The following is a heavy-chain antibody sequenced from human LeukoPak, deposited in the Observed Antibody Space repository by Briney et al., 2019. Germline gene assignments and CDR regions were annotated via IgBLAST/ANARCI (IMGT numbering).Heavy chain of an antibody. D-gene: IGHD5-18*01. V-gene: IGHV3-23*01. J-gene: IGHJ4*02. CDR2: ISGSGGST. CDR3: ARGRNVDTSMVNDY. Sequence: GGSLRLSCAASGFTYSSYAMSWVRQAPGKGLEWVSVISGSGGSTYYADSVKGRFTISRDNSENTVYVQMNSLRAEDTAVYFCARGRNVDTSMVNDYWGQGTLVTVSS. CDR1: GFTYSSYA.